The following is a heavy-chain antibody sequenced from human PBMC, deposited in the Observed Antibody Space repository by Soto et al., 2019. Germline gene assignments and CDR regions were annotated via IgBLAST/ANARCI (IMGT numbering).Heavy chain of an antibody. V-gene: IGHV3-30*03. Sequence: QVQLVESGGGVVQPGRSLRLSCAASGFTFSNHGMHWVRQAPGKGLEWVAVISSDGSNKHYADSVKGRFTISRDNSNNTLYLQMTSLRAEDTAVFYCSTEVGTAVTAFTNWYFDLWGRGTLVTVSS. CDR3: STEVGTAVTAFTNWYFDL. CDR2: ISSDGSNK. D-gene: IGHD2-21*02. J-gene: IGHJ2*01. CDR1: GFTFSNHG.